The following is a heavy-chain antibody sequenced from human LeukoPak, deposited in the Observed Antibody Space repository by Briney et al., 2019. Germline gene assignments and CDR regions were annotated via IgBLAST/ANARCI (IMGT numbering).Heavy chain of an antibody. Sequence: SETLSLTCTVSGGSISSYYWTWIRQPAGKGLEWIGYIYSSGSTEYKPSLKSRATISADTSKNQFSLKLTSVTAADTAIYYCARRNDFDIWGQGTMVTVSS. J-gene: IGHJ3*02. CDR1: GGSISSYY. CDR2: IYSSGST. CDR3: ARRNDFDI. V-gene: IGHV4-4*08.